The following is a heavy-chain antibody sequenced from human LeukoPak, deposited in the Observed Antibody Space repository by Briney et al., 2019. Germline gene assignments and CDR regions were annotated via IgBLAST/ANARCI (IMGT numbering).Heavy chain of an antibody. J-gene: IGHJ4*02. CDR2: ISSSSSTI. D-gene: IGHD3-9*01. CDR1: GGSISSSN. V-gene: IGHV3-48*01. CDR3: AKIGKLRYFAYFDY. Sequence: ETLSLTCAVSGGSISSSNWWSWVRQPPGKGLEWVSYISSSSSTIYYADSVKGRFTISRDNSKNTLYLQMNSLRAEDTAVYYCAKIGKLRYFAYFDYWGQGTLVTVSS.